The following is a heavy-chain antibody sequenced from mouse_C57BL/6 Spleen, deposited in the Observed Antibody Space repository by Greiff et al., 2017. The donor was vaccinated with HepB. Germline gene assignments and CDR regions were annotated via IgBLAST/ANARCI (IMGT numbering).Heavy chain of an antibody. J-gene: IGHJ3*01. CDR2: IHPNSGST. CDR3: AKGPITTVPAWFAY. D-gene: IGHD1-1*01. Sequence: QVQLQPPGAELVKPGASVKLSCKASGYTFTSYWMHWVKQRPGQGLEWIGMIHPNSGSTNYNEKFKSKATLTVDKSSSTAYMQLSSLTSEDSAVYYCAKGPITTVPAWFAYWGQGTLVTVSA. V-gene: IGHV1-64*01. CDR1: GYTFTSYW.